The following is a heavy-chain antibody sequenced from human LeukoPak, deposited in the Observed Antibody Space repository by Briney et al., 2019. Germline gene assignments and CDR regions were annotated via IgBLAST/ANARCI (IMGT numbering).Heavy chain of an antibody. CDR2: ISGGGERT. V-gene: IGHV3-23*01. CDR3: GKDGGQYSSGPEFDP. J-gene: IGHJ5*02. CDR1: GIVFSNNA. Sequence: GGSLRLSCAASGIVFSNNAMNWARQSPGRGLEWVSAISGGGERTFYADFVKGRFTISRDNSKNMLYLQMNSLRADDTAIYYCGKDGGQYSSGPEFDPRGQGALVTVSS. D-gene: IGHD6-19*01.